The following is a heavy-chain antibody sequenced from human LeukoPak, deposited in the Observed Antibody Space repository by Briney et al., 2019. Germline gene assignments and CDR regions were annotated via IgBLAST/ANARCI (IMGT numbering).Heavy chain of an antibody. J-gene: IGHJ4*02. V-gene: IGHV4-4*09. D-gene: IGHD5-12*01. Sequence: SETLSLTCTVSGGSISSYYWSWIRQPPGQGLEWIGYIYTSGSTNYNPSLKSRVTISVDTSKNQFSLKLSSVTAADTAVYYCARRAYSGYDFDYWGQGTLVTVSS. CDR3: ARRAYSGYDFDY. CDR2: IYTSGST. CDR1: GGSISSYY.